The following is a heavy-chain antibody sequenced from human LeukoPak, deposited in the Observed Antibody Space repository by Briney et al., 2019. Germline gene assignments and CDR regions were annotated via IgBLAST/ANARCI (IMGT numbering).Heavy chain of an antibody. J-gene: IGHJ4*02. Sequence: GGSLRLSCAASGFTFSSYSMNWVRQAPGKGLEWVSAISGSGGSTYYADSVKGRFTISRDNSKNTLYLQMNSLRAEDTAVYYCAKDEWYYDFWSGLEWGQGTLVTVSS. D-gene: IGHD3-3*01. CDR1: GFTFSSYS. CDR2: ISGSGGST. CDR3: AKDEWYYDFWSGLE. V-gene: IGHV3-23*01.